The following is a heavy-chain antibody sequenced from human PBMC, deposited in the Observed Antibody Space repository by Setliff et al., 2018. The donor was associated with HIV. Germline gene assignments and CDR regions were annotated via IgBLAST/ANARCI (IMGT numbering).Heavy chain of an antibody. D-gene: IGHD3-22*01. CDR1: GYSISSGYY. Sequence: KPSETLSLTCTVSGYSISSGYYWGWIRQPPGKGLEWIGSIYHSGSTYYNPSLKSRVTMTIDTSTNTAYMDWRSLRSDDTAIYYCARDRVPYDSSGHFDFWGQGTLVTVSS. CDR2: IYHSGST. CDR3: ARDRVPYDSSGHFDF. J-gene: IGHJ4*02. V-gene: IGHV4-38-2*02.